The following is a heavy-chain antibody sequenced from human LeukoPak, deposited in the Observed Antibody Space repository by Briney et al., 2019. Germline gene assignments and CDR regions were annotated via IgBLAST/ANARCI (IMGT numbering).Heavy chain of an antibody. CDR2: IYYSGST. D-gene: IGHD6-13*01. CDR1: GGSVSSGSYY. Sequence: PSETLSLTCTVSGGSVSSGSYYWSWIRQPPGKGLEWIGYIYYSGSTNYHPSLKSRVTISVDTSKNQFSLELSSVTAADTAVYYCARRAAAGRCFDYWGQGTLVTVSS. V-gene: IGHV4-61*01. J-gene: IGHJ4*02. CDR3: ARRAAAGRCFDY.